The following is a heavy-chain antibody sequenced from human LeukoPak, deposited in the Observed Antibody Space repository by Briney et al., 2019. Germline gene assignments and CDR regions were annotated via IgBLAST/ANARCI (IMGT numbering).Heavy chain of an antibody. CDR1: GYSFTSYW. J-gene: IGHJ4*02. V-gene: IGHV5-51*01. Sequence: GESLKISCKGSGYSFTSYWIGWVRQMPGKGLEWMGIIYPGDSDTRYSPSFQGQVTISADKSISTAYLQWSSLKALDTAMYYCARHPIAAAGRVDYWGQGTLVTVSS. CDR2: IYPGDSDT. D-gene: IGHD6-13*01. CDR3: ARHPIAAAGRVDY.